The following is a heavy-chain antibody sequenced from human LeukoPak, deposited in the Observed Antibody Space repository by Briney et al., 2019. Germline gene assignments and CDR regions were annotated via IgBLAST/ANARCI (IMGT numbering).Heavy chain of an antibody. D-gene: IGHD2-2*01. J-gene: IGHJ4*02. V-gene: IGHV3-23*01. Sequence: GGSLRLSCAASGFTFSTYAMSWVRQAPGKGLEWVSGISGSGGDAYYADSVKGRFTISRDNSKSTLYLQMNSLRAEDTAVYYCVKEMGCSRTSCYVPIDYWGQGTLVTVSS. CDR2: ISGSGGDA. CDR3: VKEMGCSRTSCYVPIDY. CDR1: GFTFSTYA.